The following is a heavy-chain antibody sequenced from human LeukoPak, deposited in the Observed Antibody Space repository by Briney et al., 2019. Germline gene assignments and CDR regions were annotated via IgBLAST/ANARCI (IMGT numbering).Heavy chain of an antibody. Sequence: SETLSLTCTVSGGSIRSYYWSWIRQPPGKGLEWIGYIYYSGSTNYNPSLKSRVTISVDTSKNQFSLKLSSVTAADTAVYYCARGLGYYYGMDVWGQGTTVTVSS. CDR3: ARGLGYYYGMDV. CDR2: IYYSGST. J-gene: IGHJ6*02. CDR1: GGSIRSYY. V-gene: IGHV4-59*01.